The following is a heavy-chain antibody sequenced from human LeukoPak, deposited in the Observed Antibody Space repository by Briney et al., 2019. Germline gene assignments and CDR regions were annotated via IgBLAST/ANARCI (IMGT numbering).Heavy chain of an antibody. CDR1: GFTFSSYS. CDR2: ISSSSSYI. CDR3: ARGYSSSEGVDY. J-gene: IGHJ4*02. V-gene: IGHV3-21*01. D-gene: IGHD6-6*01. Sequence: GGSLRLSCAASGFTFSSYSMNWVRQAPGKGLEWVSPISSSSSYIYYADSVKGRFTISRDNAKNSLYLQMNSLRAEDTAVYYCARGYSSSEGVDYWGQGTLVTVSS.